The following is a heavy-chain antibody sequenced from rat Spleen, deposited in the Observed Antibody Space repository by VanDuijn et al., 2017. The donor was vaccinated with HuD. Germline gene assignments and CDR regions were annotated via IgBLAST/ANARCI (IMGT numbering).Heavy chain of an antibody. CDR3: ARVSAFFDY. J-gene: IGHJ2*01. CDR2: IWSHGGT. CDR1: GLSLTSNS. D-gene: IGHD3-3*01. Sequence: QVQLKESGPGLVQPSQTLSLTCTVSGLSLTSNSVSWIRQPPGKGLEWMEVIWSHGGTDYNSGNKSRLSISRDTSKSQVFLKMNSLQVTDTAMYVCARVSAFFDYWGQGVMVTVSS. V-gene: IGHV2-47*01.